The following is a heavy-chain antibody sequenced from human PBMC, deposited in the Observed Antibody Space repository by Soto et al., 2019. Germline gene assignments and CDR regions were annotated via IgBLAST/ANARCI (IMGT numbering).Heavy chain of an antibody. CDR3: ARETKGAVAYYYFDY. Sequence: ASVKVSCKASGYTFTSYGISWVRQAPGQGLEWMGWISAYNGNTNYAQKLQGRVTMTTDTSTSTAYMELRSLRSDDTAVYYCARETKGAVAYYYFDYWGQGTLVTVSS. CDR2: ISAYNGNT. J-gene: IGHJ4*02. V-gene: IGHV1-18*01. CDR1: GYTFTSYG. D-gene: IGHD6-19*01.